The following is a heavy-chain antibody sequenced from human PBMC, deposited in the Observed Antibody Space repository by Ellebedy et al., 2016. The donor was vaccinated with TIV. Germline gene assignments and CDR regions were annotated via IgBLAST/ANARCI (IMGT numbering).Heavy chain of an antibody. CDR2: ISSSSSYI. CDR1: GFTFSSYS. V-gene: IGHV3-21*01. CDR3: ARAVGGYGDYGRDDAFDI. J-gene: IGHJ3*02. D-gene: IGHD4-17*01. Sequence: GESLKISXAASGFTFSSYSMNWVRQAPGKGLEWVSSISSSSSYIYYADSVKGRFTISRDNAKNSLYLQMNSLRAEDTAVYYCARAVGGYGDYGRDDAFDIWGQGTMVTVSS.